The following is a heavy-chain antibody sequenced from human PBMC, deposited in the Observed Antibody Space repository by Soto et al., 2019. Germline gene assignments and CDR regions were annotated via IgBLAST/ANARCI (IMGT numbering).Heavy chain of an antibody. V-gene: IGHV3-23*01. D-gene: IGHD3-10*01. CDR1: GFTFSKYA. J-gene: IGHJ5*01. Sequence: EMQLLESGGGLVQPGASLRLSCSASGFTFSKYAMSWARQAPGKGLEWVSTISGSGVRTYYADSVKGRFTISRDNSKNTLDLQMNSLRAEDTAIYYCAKDHAREQFVRGENWFDSWGQGTLVTVSS. CDR2: ISGSGVRT. CDR3: AKDHAREQFVRGENWFDS.